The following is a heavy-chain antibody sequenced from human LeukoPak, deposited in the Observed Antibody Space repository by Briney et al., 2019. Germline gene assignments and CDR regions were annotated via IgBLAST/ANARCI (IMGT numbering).Heavy chain of an antibody. CDR3: ARDGEESSSWYFDY. D-gene: IGHD6-13*01. J-gene: IGHJ4*02. V-gene: IGHV3-21*01. Sequence: GGSLRLSCAASGGSFSSYCMSWVRQPPGKGLEWVSSISSSSSYIYYADSVKGRFNISRDNAKNSLYLQMNSLRAEDTAVYCCARDGEESSSWYFDYWGQGTLVTVSS. CDR1: GGSFSSYC. CDR2: ISSSSSYI.